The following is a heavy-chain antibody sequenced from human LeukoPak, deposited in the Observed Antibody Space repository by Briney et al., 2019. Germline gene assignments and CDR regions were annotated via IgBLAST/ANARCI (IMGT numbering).Heavy chain of an antibody. CDR2: ISYDGSNK. V-gene: IGHV3-30*18. Sequence: GGSLRLSCAASGFTFSSYDMHWVRQAPGKGLEWVAVISYDGSNKYYADSVKGRFTISRDNSKNTLYLQMNSLRAEDTAVHYCAKIGSAGGYWGQGTLVTVFS. CDR3: AKIGSAGGY. D-gene: IGHD2-15*01. J-gene: IGHJ4*02. CDR1: GFTFSSYD.